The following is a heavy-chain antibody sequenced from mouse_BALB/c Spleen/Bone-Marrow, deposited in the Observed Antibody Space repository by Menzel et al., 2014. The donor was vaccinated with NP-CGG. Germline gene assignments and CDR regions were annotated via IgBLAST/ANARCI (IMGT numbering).Heavy chain of an antibody. D-gene: IGHD6-1*01. Sequence: VQLKESGAELVRSGASVKLSCTASGFNIKDYYMHWVKQRPEQGLEWIGWIDPGNGDTEYAPKFQGKATMTADTSSNTAYLQLSSPTSEDTAVYYCNAEHGNYHYFDYWGQGTTLTVSS. CDR2: IDPGNGDT. J-gene: IGHJ2*01. CDR1: GFNIKDYY. V-gene: IGHV14-4*02. CDR3: NAEHGNYHYFDY.